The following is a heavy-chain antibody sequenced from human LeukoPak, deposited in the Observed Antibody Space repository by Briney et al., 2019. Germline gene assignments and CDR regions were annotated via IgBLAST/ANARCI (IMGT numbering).Heavy chain of an antibody. CDR2: INPNSGGT. J-gene: IGHJ4*02. CDR3: ASLRIPDGYNEEY. D-gene: IGHD5-24*01. V-gene: IGHV1-2*02. CDR1: GYTFTGYY. Sequence: ASVKVSCKASGYTFTGYYMHWVRQAPGQGLEWMGWINPNSGGTNYAQKFQGRVTMTRDTSISTAYMELSRLRSDDTAVYYCASLRIPDGYNEEYWGQGTLVTVAS.